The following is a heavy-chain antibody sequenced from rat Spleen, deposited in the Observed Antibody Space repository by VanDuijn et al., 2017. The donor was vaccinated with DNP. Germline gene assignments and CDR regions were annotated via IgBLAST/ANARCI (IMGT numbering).Heavy chain of an antibody. D-gene: IGHD1-12*02. J-gene: IGHJ2*01. CDR1: GFTFSDFY. CDR3: ATHGYYDGSRTRVFDY. V-gene: IGHV5-7*01. CDR2: ITYDGSST. Sequence: EVQLVESGGGLVQPGRSLKLSCAASGFTFSDFYMAWVRQAPKQGLEWVATITYDGSSTYYRDSVRGRFTISRDNAKSILYLQLDSLRSEDTATYYCATHGYYDGSRTRVFDYWGQGVMVTVSS.